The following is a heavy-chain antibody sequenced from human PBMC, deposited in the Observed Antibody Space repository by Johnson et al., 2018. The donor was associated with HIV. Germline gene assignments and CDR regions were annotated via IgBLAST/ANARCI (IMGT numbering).Heavy chain of an antibody. V-gene: IGHV3-20*04. CDR3: ARDHNYYGSGSYSDAFDF. D-gene: IGHD3-10*01. J-gene: IGHJ3*01. CDR1: GFTFDDYG. Sequence: VQLVESGGGVVRPGGSLRLSCAAAGFTFDDYGMSWVRQAPGKGLEWVSGINWNGGSTGYADSVKGRFTISRDNAKNSLYLQINSLRAEDTALYYCARDHNYYGSGSYSDAFDFWGQGTMVTVSS. CDR2: INWNGGST.